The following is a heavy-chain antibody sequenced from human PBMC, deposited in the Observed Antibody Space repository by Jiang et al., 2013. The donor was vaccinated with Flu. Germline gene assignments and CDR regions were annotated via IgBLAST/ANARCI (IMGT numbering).Heavy chain of an antibody. CDR2: FLPVLGTP. J-gene: IGHJ4*01. Sequence: GAEVKKPGSSVKISCKSSGGAFRNSAISWVRQAPGQGLQWMGGFLPVLGTPNYAQNLQDRLTITADESTNTAYMELSSLRSDDTAMYYCARESGNGYSSDY. CDR3: ARESGNGYSSDY. V-gene: IGHV1-69*01. D-gene: IGHD5-18*01. CDR1: GGAFRNSA.